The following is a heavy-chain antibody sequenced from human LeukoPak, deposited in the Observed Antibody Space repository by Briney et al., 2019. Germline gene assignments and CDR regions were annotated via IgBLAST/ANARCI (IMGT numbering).Heavy chain of an antibody. V-gene: IGHV3-21*01. CDR3: GRVGGRSKAAKGDAFDI. CDR1: GFTFGEYW. Sequence: GGSLRLSCVASGFTFGEYWMSWVRQAPGKGLEWVSSISSGSTYMYYADSVKGRFTISRDNAQNSMYLQMNSLRAEDTAVYYCGRVGGRSKAAKGDAFDIWGQGTMVVVSS. D-gene: IGHD6-6*01. CDR2: ISSGSTYM. J-gene: IGHJ3*02.